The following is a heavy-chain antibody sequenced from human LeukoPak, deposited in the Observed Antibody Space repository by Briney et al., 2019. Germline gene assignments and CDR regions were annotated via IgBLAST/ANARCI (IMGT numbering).Heavy chain of an antibody. J-gene: IGHJ4*02. V-gene: IGHV4-34*01. CDR1: GGSFSGYY. CDR2: INHSGST. D-gene: IGHD1-7*01. CDR3: ATAGNYRFDY. Sequence: PSETLSLTCAVYGGSFSGYYWSWIRQPPGKGLEWIGEINHSGSTNYNPSLKSRVTISVDTSKNQFSLKLSSVTAADTAVYYCATAGNYRFDYWGQGTLVTVSS.